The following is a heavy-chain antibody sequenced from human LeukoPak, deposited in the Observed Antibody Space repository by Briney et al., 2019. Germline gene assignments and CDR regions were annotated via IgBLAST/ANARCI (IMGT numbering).Heavy chain of an antibody. Sequence: SETLSLTCAVSGYSISSGYYWGWIRQPPGKGLEWIGSIYHSGSTYYNPNLKSRVTISVDTSKNQFSLKMNSMTAADTALYYCSRAGSDHDTPLDYWGQGTLVTVSS. CDR3: SRAGSDHDTPLDY. V-gene: IGHV4-38-2*01. CDR2: IYHSGST. CDR1: GYSISSGYY. J-gene: IGHJ4*02. D-gene: IGHD3-10*01.